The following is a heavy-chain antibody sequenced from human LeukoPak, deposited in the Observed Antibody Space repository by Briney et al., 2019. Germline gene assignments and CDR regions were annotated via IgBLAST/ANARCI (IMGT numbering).Heavy chain of an antibody. CDR2: IIPIFGTA. Sequence: SVKVSCKASGGTFSSYAISWVRQAPGQGLEWMGRIIPIFGTANYAQKFQGRVTITTDEPTSTAYMELSSLRSEDTAVYYCASRVLSSYGYYFDYWGQGTLVTVSS. J-gene: IGHJ4*02. D-gene: IGHD5-18*01. CDR1: GGTFSSYA. V-gene: IGHV1-69*05. CDR3: ASRVLSSYGYYFDY.